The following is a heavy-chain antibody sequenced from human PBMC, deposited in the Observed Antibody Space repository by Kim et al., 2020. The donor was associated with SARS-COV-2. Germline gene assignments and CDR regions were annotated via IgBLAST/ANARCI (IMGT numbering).Heavy chain of an antibody. CDR2: ISYDGSNK. J-gene: IGHJ4*02. Sequence: GGSLRLSCAASGFTFSSYGMHWVRQAPGKGLEWVAVISYDGSNKYYADSVKGRFTISRDNSKNTLYLQMNSLRAEDTAVYYCAKSVYRYCSSTSCSLFDYWGQGTLVTVSS. V-gene: IGHV3-30*18. CDR3: AKSVYRYCSSTSCSLFDY. CDR1: GFTFSSYG. D-gene: IGHD2-2*01.